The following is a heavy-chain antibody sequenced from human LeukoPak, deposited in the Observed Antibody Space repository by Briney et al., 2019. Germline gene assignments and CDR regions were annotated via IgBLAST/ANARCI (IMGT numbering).Heavy chain of an antibody. CDR1: GGSFSGYY. CDR3: ARARNVWGSYRLALDY. V-gene: IGHV4-34*01. J-gene: IGHJ4*02. CDR2: INHSGGT. D-gene: IGHD3-16*02. Sequence: SETLSLTCAVYGGSFSGYYWSWIRQPPGKGLEWIGEINHSGGTNYNPSLKSRVTISVDTSKNQFSLKLSSVTAADTAVYYCARARNVWGSYRLALDYWGQGTLVTVSS.